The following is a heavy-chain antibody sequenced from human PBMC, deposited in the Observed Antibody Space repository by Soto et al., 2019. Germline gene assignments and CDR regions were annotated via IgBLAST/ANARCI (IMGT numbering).Heavy chain of an antibody. CDR3: ARVRYYYGSGSYLYDY. CDR1: GGTFSSYA. J-gene: IGHJ4*02. Sequence: SVKVSCKASGGTFSSYAISWVRQAPGQGLEWMGGIIPIFGTANYAQKFQGRVTITADESTSTAYMELSSLRSEDTAVYYCARVRYYYGSGSYLYDYWGQGTLVTVSS. V-gene: IGHV1-69*13. CDR2: IIPIFGTA. D-gene: IGHD3-10*01.